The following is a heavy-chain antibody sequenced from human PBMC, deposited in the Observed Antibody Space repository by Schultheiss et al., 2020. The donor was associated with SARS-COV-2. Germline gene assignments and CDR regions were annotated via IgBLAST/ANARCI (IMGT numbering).Heavy chain of an antibody. D-gene: IGHD4-17*01. CDR2: IYAVGST. J-gene: IGHJ6*02. CDR3: ASASRDYGDYYGMDV. V-gene: IGHV3-53*01. CDR1: GFTVNSNH. Sequence: GGSLRLSCAASGFTVNSNHMSWVRQAPGKGLEWVSVIYAVGSTYYADSVKGRFTISRDNSKNTLYLQMNSLRAEDTAVYYCASASRDYGDYYGMDVWGQGTTVTVSS.